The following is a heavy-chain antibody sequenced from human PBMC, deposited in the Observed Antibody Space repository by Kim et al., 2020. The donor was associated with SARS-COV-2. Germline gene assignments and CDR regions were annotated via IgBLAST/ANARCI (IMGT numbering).Heavy chain of an antibody. D-gene: IGHD3-10*01. Sequence: KGRFTISRDNAKNSLYLQMNSLRAEDTAVYYCARAPYYYGSGSYYATIDYWGQGTLVTVSS. J-gene: IGHJ4*02. V-gene: IGHV3-11*06. CDR3: ARAPYYYGSGSYYATIDY.